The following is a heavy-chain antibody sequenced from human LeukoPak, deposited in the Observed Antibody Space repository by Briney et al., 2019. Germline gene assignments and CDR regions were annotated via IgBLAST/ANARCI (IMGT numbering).Heavy chain of an antibody. V-gene: IGHV3-23*01. D-gene: IGHD6-19*01. J-gene: IGHJ2*01. CDR2: ISDSGGST. CDR3: AKDGTSYSSGWYWDGSWRYFDL. Sequence: PGGSLRLSCAASGFTSSNYTMSWVRQAPGKGLEWVSGISDSGGSTYSADSVKGRFTISRDNSKNTLYLQMNSLRAEDTAVYYCAKDGTSYSSGWYWDGSWRYFDLWGRGTLVTVSS. CDR1: GFTSSNYT.